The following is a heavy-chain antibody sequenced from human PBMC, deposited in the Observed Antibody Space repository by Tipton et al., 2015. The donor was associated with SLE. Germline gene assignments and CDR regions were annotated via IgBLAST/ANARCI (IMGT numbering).Heavy chain of an antibody. CDR2: IYTSGST. CDR1: GGSISSGSYY. CDR3: ASRYRSIEGYFQH. D-gene: IGHD3-16*02. Sequence: TLSLTCTVSGGSISSGSYYWSWIRQPAGKGLEWIGHIYTSGSTNYNPSLKSRVTISVDTSKNQFSLKLSSVTAADTAVHYCASRYRSIEGYFQHWGQGTLVTVSS. V-gene: IGHV4-61*09. J-gene: IGHJ1*01.